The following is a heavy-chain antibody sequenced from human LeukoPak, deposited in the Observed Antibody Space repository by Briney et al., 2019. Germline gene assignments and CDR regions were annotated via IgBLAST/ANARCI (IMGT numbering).Heavy chain of an antibody. V-gene: IGHV6-1*01. Sequence: SQTLSLTCVVSGDSASSENGAWNWIRQSPSRGLEWLGRTYYRSKWYNDYAESMEGRMTISQDTSKNQYSLHLNSVTPDDTAVYYCARDFGTTGWHTFDYWGQGTLVTVSS. CDR1: GDSASSENGA. J-gene: IGHJ4*02. CDR3: ARDFGTTGWHTFDY. CDR2: TYYRSKWYN. D-gene: IGHD6-19*01.